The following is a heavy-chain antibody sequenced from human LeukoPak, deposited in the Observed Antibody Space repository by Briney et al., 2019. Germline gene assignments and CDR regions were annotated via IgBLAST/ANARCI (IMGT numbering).Heavy chain of an antibody. V-gene: IGHV4-61*02. J-gene: IGHJ3*02. CDR2: IYTSGST. CDR3: ARDVPYYYDSSGGAFDI. CDR1: GGSISSGSYY. D-gene: IGHD3-22*01. Sequence: SETLSLTCTVSGGSISSGSYYWSWIRQPAGKGLEWIGRIYTSGSTNYNPSLKSRVTISVDTSKNQFSLKLSSVPAADTVVYYCARDVPYYYDSSGGAFDIWGQGTMVTVSS.